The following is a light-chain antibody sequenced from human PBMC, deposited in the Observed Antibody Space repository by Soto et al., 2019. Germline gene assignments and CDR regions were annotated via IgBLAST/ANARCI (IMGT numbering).Light chain of an antibody. V-gene: IGKV3-11*01. Sequence: EIVLSQSPATLSLTPGERATLSCRASQSVSSYLAWYQQKPGQAPRLLIYGASNRATGIPARFSGSGSGTDFTLTISSLEPEDSAVYYCLQRSNWLTFGGGTMV. CDR3: LQRSNWLT. CDR2: GAS. J-gene: IGKJ4*01. CDR1: QSVSSY.